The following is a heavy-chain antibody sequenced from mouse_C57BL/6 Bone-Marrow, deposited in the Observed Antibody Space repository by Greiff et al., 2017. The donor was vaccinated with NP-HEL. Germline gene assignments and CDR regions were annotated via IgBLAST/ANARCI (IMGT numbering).Heavy chain of an antibody. Sequence: EVHLVESGGGLVKPGGSLKLSCAASGFTFSSYAMSWVRQTPEKRLEWVATISDGGSYTYYPDNVKGRFTISRDNAKNNLYLQMSHLKSEDTAMYYCARGPNWDLDYWGQGTSVTVSS. V-gene: IGHV5-4*01. CDR1: GFTFSSYA. CDR2: ISDGGSYT. CDR3: ARGPNWDLDY. D-gene: IGHD4-1*01. J-gene: IGHJ4*01.